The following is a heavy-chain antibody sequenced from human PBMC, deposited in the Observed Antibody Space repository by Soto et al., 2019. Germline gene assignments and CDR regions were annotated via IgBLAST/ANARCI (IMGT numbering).Heavy chain of an antibody. V-gene: IGHV3-30*18. J-gene: IGHJ6*02. CDR3: AKEGAAAGTWDYYYYYGMDV. Sequence: PGGSLRLSCAASGFTFSSYGMHWVRQAPGKGLEWVAVISYDGSNKYYADSVKGRFAISRDNSKNTLYLQMNSLRAEDTAVYYCAKEGAAAGTWDYYYYYGMDVWGQGTTVTVSS. D-gene: IGHD6-13*01. CDR2: ISYDGSNK. CDR1: GFTFSSYG.